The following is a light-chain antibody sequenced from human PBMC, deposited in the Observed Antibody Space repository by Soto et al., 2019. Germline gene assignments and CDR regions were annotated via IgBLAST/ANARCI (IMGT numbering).Light chain of an antibody. V-gene: IGKV3-15*01. CDR3: QHYNRWPLT. Sequence: ETMMTQSPDTLSVSLGERATLSCRASQSLRSSLAWYQQKPGQAPRLLIYGASTRAAGIPASFSGSASGTEFTLTISSLQSEDFGVYYCQHYNRWPLTFGGGTKVDIK. CDR1: QSLRSS. J-gene: IGKJ4*01. CDR2: GAS.